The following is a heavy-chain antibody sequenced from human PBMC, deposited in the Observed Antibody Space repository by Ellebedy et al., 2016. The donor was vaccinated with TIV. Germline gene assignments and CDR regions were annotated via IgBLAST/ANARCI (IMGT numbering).Heavy chain of an antibody. D-gene: IGHD1-14*01. CDR2: ITNSGGGT. J-gene: IGHJ4*02. Sequence: PGGSLRLSCAASGFTFSSYAMSWVRQAPGKGLEWVSAITNSGGGTYYADSVKGRFTISRDNAKNTLYLQMNSLRAEDTAVYYCARGRTTGIWGQGTLVTVSS. V-gene: IGHV3-23*01. CDR3: ARGRTTGI. CDR1: GFTFSSYA.